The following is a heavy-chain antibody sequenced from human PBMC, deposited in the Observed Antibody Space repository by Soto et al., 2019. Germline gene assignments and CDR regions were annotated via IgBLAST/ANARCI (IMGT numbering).Heavy chain of an antibody. V-gene: IGHV4-30-4*01. D-gene: IGHD3-9*01. CDR3: ARQRTVYFARPGDWLDP. CDR2: IYYSGNI. Sequence: QVQLQESGQGLVKPSQTLSLTCTVSGASISSADYFWSWIRQPPGQGLEWIGYIYYSGNIFYNPSLESRNTISVDTSKNQSALKLTSVTAADTAVYYCARQRTVYFARPGDWLDPWGQGTLVTVSS. J-gene: IGHJ5*02. CDR1: GASISSADYF.